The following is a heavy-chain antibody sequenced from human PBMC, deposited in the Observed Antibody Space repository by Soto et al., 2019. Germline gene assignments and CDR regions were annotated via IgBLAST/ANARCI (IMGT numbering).Heavy chain of an antibody. J-gene: IGHJ4*02. CDR1: GFTVSNNY. D-gene: IGHD3-10*01. CDR3: AAQPGGGGY. V-gene: IGHV3-53*01. Sequence: EVQLVESGGGLIQPGGSLRLSCAVSGFTVSNNYMSWVRQAPGKGLEGVSVIYSGGYTAYGDSVKGRFTISRDNSKKPLFPKRISRRRAGGAVFSGAAQPGGGGYWGQGTLVTVSS. CDR2: IYSGGYT.